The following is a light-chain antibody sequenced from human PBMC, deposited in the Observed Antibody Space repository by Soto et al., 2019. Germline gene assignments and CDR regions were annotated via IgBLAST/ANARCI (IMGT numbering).Light chain of an antibody. V-gene: IGKV1-33*01. CDR1: EDINNY. Sequence: DIQMTQSPSSLSASVGDRVTITCQASEDINNYLNWYQQKQGNAPKLLSYDASDLETGVPSRFSGSVSGSDFTFTISNLQPEDVATYFCQHYHTLPPELTFGQGTRLEIK. J-gene: IGKJ5*01. CDR3: QHYHTLPPELT. CDR2: DAS.